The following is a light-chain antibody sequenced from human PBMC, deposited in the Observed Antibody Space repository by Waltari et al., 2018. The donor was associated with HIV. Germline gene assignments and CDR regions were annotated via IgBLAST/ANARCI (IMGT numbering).Light chain of an antibody. Sequence: QSVLTQPPSVSAAPRQRVTISCSGSSSNIGNNAVNWYQQLPGKAPKLLIYFDDLLPSGVSARFSGSKSGTSASLAISGLHSDDEADYYCAAWDDSLHGYVFGPGTKVTV. CDR2: FDD. CDR3: AAWDDSLHGYV. J-gene: IGLJ1*01. CDR1: SSNIGNNA. V-gene: IGLV1-36*01.